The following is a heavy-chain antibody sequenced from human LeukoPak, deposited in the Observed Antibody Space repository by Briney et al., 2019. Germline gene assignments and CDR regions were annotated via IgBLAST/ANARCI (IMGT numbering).Heavy chain of an antibody. CDR2: IYSGGSA. CDR3: ARAGDHYYGLDV. CDR1: DFTVSTNY. Sequence: GGSQRLSCAASDFTVSTNYMTWVRQAPGKGLEWVSIIYSGGSAFYADSVWGRFTISRDNSKKTLYLQMNRLRADDTAVYYCARAGDHYYGLDVWGQGTTVTVSS. D-gene: IGHD5-24*01. V-gene: IGHV3-66*01. J-gene: IGHJ6*02.